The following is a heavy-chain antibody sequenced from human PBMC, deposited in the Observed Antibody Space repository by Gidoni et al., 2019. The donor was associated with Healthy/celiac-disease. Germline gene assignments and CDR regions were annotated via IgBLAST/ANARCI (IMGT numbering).Heavy chain of an antibody. D-gene: IGHD3-22*01. CDR3: TRDLYYYDSSGYYSYYFDY. CDR1: GFTFGYYA. Sequence: EVQLVASGGGLVQPGRSLRLSCTASGFTFGYYAMSWFRQAPGKGLEWVGFIRSKAYGGTTEYAASVKGRFTISRDDSKSIAYLQMNSLKTEDTAVYYCTRDLYYYDSSGYYSYYFDYWGQGTLVTVSS. CDR2: IRSKAYGGTT. V-gene: IGHV3-49*03. J-gene: IGHJ4*02.